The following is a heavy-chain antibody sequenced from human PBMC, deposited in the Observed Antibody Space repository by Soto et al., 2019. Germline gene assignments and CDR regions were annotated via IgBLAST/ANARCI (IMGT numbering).Heavy chain of an antibody. D-gene: IGHD3-10*01. J-gene: IGHJ4*02. CDR2: INDDGSTT. V-gene: IGHV3-74*03. CDR3: ARGNYGPDY. Sequence: EVQLVESGGGLVQPGGSLRLSCAASGFTFRTSWRYWVRQPPGKGLVWVSRINDDGSTTTYADSVKGRFTISRDNAKNTLFMQMDSLRAEDMGVYYCARGNYGPDYWGQGTLVTVSS. CDR1: GFTFRTSW.